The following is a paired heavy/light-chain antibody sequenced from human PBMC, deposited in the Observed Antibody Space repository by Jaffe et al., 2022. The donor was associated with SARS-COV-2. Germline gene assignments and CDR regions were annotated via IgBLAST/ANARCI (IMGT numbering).Light chain of an antibody. Sequence: DIQMTQSPSTLSASVGDTVTITCRASQSISSWLAWYQQKPGKAPKLLIYKASSLQNGVPSRFSGSESGTEFTLTISSLQPDDFATYYCHQYNTYPYTFGQGTKLEIK. V-gene: IGKV1-5*03. J-gene: IGKJ2*01. CDR2: KAS. CDR3: HQYNTYPYT. CDR1: QSISSW.
Heavy chain of an antibody. V-gene: IGHV3-74*01. CDR1: GFSFISYW. Sequence: EVQLVESGGGLVQPGGSLRLSCEASGFSFISYWMHWVRQAPGKGPVWVSRINGDGISTNYADSVKGRFTMSRDNAKNAVYLQMNSLRAEDTAVYYCTRGVDHWGQGTLVTVSS. D-gene: IGHD2-8*01. J-gene: IGHJ4*02. CDR3: TRGVDH. CDR2: INGDGIST.